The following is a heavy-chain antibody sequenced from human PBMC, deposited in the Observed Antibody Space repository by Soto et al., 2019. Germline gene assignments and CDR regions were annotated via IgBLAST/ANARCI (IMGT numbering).Heavy chain of an antibody. Sequence: QVQLVQSGAEVKKPGSSVKVSCKASGGTFSSYTISWVRQAPGQGLEWMGRIIPILGIANYAQKLQGRVTITADKSTSPDYMELSSLRSEDTAVYYCARVGRLVPLDYWGQGTLVTVSS. V-gene: IGHV1-69*02. CDR1: GGTFSSYT. D-gene: IGHD3-9*01. CDR2: IIPILGIA. J-gene: IGHJ4*02. CDR3: ARVGRLVPLDY.